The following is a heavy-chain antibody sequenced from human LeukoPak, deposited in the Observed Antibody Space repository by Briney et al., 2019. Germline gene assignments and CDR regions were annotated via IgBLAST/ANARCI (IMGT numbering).Heavy chain of an antibody. V-gene: IGHV3-23*01. CDR2: ISNSGGRI. D-gene: IGHD5-12*01. J-gene: IGHJ4*02. Sequence: GGSLRLSCAASGFTFSSYAMSWVRQAPGKGLGWVSSISNSGGRIFYTDSVKGRFTISRDNSKITLYLQMNSLRAEDTAVYYCAKSYNGYESKPDYWGQGTLVTVSS. CDR1: GFTFSSYA. CDR3: AKSYNGYESKPDY.